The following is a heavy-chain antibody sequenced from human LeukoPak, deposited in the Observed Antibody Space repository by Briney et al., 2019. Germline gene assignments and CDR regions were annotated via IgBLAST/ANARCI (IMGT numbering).Heavy chain of an antibody. D-gene: IGHD2/OR15-2a*01. CDR2: ISYDGKNT. J-gene: IGHJ4*02. Sequence: GGSLRLSCGASGFTFSSYSMHWVRQAPGKGLEWVAVISYDGKNTYYADSVKGRFTISRDNSKNTLYLQMNSLRAEDTAVYYCAKVIVSGPPYYFDYWGQGTLVTVSS. V-gene: IGHV3-30*04. CDR3: AKVIVSGPPYYFDY. CDR1: GFTFSSYS.